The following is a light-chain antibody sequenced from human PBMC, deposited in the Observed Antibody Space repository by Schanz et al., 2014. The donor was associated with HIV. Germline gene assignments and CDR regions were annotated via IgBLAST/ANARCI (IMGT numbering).Light chain of an antibody. CDR3: SSLTTSSTLYV. V-gene: IGLV1-40*01. CDR2: DND. CDR1: SSNIGAGYD. J-gene: IGLJ1*01. Sequence: QSVLTQPPSVSGAPGQRISLSCNGSSSNIGAGYDVHWYQHFPGTAPRLLIFDNDNRPSGVSARFSGSKSGSTASLAISGLQTEDEADYYCSSLTTSSTLYVFGTGTKLTVL.